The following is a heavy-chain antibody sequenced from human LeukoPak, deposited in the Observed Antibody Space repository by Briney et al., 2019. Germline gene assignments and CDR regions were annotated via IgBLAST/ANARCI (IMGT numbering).Heavy chain of an antibody. CDR3: AGLLWFGEMPWYFDL. Sequence: GSSVKVSCKASGGTFSSYAISWVRQAPGQGLEWMGGIIPIFGAANYAQKFQGRVTITTDESTSTAYMELSSLRSEDTAVYYCAGLLWFGEMPWYFDLWGRGTLVTVSS. J-gene: IGHJ2*01. CDR1: GGTFSSYA. CDR2: IIPIFGAA. V-gene: IGHV1-69*05. D-gene: IGHD3-10*01.